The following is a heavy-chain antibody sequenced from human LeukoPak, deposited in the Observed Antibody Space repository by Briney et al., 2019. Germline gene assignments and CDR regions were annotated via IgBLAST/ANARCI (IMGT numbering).Heavy chain of an antibody. CDR1: GGSISSGSYY. CDR3: ARDKYYDSSGHNWFDP. J-gene: IGHJ5*02. Sequence: SETLSLTCTVSGGSISSGSYYWSWILQPAGKGLEWIGRIYTSGSTNYNPSLKSRVTISVDTSKNQFSLKLSSVTAADTAVYYCARDKYYDSSGHNWFDPWGQGTLVTVSS. V-gene: IGHV4-61*02. CDR2: IYTSGST. D-gene: IGHD3-22*01.